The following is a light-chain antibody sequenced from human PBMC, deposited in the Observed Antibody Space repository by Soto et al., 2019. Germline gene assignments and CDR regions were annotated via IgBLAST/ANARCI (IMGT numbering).Light chain of an antibody. V-gene: IGKV1-39*01. CDR1: QSMSTY. CDR2: VAS. Sequence: DIQMTQSPSSLSASVGDRVTITCRARQSMSTYSNWYQQKPGKAPQLLIFVASSLHSGVPSRFSRSGSGTDVTLTISSLQPEDFATYYFQQSFTTPRTFGQGTKRDVK. CDR3: QQSFTTPRT. J-gene: IGKJ2*01.